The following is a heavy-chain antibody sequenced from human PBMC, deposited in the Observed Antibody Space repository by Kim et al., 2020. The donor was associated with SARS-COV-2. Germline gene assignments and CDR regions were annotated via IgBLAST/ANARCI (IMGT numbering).Heavy chain of an antibody. CDR1: GGTFSSYA. V-gene: IGHV1-69*13. CDR2: IIPIFGTA. CDR3: ARDKELRDPGGNTIFGVVAHYYYYGMDV. D-gene: IGHD3-3*01. J-gene: IGHJ6*02. Sequence: SVKVSCKASGGTFSSYAISWVRQAPGQGLEWMGGIIPIFGTANYAQKFQGRVTITADESTSTAYMELSSLRSEDTAVYYCARDKELRDPGGNTIFGVVAHYYYYGMDVWGQGTTVTISS.